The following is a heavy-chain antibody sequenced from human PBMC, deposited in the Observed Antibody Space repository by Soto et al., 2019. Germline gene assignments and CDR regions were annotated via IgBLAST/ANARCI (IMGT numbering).Heavy chain of an antibody. Sequence: SVEVSCRASGGTFSSYAISWVRQAPGQGLEWMGGIIPIFGTANYAQKFQGRVTITADKSTSTAYMELSSLRSEDTAVYYCARVRFKDCSSTSCYRGGDAFDIWGQGTMVTVSS. J-gene: IGHJ3*02. CDR1: GGTFSSYA. V-gene: IGHV1-69*06. CDR3: ARVRFKDCSSTSCYRGGDAFDI. CDR2: IIPIFGTA. D-gene: IGHD2-2*02.